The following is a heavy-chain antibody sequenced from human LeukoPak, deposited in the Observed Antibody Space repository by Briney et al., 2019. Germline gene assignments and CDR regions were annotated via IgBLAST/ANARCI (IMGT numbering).Heavy chain of an antibody. CDR2: IYPGDSDT. D-gene: IGHD3-22*01. Sequence: GESLKISCKGSGYSFPNYWIAWVRQMPGKGLEWMGIIYPGDSDTKYSPSFEGQVTLSADKPINTAYLQWSSLTASDTAMYYCARLTDYYDSSGYYRNYNWFDPWGQGTLVTVSS. J-gene: IGHJ5*02. V-gene: IGHV5-51*04. CDR3: ARLTDYYDSSGYYRNYNWFDP. CDR1: GYSFPNYW.